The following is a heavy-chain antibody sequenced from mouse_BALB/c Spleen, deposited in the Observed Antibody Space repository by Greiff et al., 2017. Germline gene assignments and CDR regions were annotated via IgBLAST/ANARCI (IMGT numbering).Heavy chain of an antibody. D-gene: IGHD1-1*02. CDR1: GFSLTSYG. CDR2: VWSGGST. J-gene: IGHJ2*01. CDR3: ARKASPGWYFDY. V-gene: IGHV2-2*02. Sequence: VHLVESGPGLVQPSQSLSITCTVSGFSLTSYGVHWVRQSPGKGLEWLGVVWSGGSTDYTAAFISRLSISKDNFKSQVFFKMNSLQANDTAIYYCARKASPGWYFDYWGQGTTLTVSS.